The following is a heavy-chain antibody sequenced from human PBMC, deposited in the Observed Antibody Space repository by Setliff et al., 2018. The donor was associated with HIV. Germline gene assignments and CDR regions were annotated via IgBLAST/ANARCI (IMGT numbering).Heavy chain of an antibody. Sequence: ASVKVSCKASGGTFSSYAISWVRQAPGQGLEWMGGIIPIIGITNQAQKFQGRVKITADKSTNTAYMELSSLRSEDTAVYYCAKDRGRGNWFDPWGQGTLVTVSS. V-gene: IGHV1-69*10. CDR3: AKDRGRGNWFDP. D-gene: IGHD3-16*01. CDR1: GGTFSSYA. CDR2: IIPIIGIT. J-gene: IGHJ5*02.